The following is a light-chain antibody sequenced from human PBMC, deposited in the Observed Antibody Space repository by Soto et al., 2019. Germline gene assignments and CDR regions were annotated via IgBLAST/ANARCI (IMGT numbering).Light chain of an antibody. J-gene: IGLJ1*01. V-gene: IGLV2-14*03. CDR1: SSDVGGFDH. CDR3: SSYTGTNNFGV. CDR2: DVS. Sequence: QSALTQPASVSGSPGQSITISCTGASSDVGGFDHVSWYQQHPGKVPRLLIYDVSSRPSGVSDRFSGSKSGNTASLTVSGLQAEDEADYYCSSYTGTNNFGVFGPGTKLTVL.